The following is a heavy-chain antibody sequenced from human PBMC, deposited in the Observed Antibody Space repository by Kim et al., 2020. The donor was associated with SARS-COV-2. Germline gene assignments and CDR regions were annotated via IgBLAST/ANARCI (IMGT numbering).Heavy chain of an antibody. D-gene: IGHD3-9*01. CDR3: AKVYFDWLLYY. Sequence: TDSADSVKGRFTTSRDNSKNPLYLQMNSLRAKDTAVYYCAKVYFDWLLYYWGQGTLVTVSS. J-gene: IGHJ4*02. V-gene: IGHV3-23*01. CDR2: T.